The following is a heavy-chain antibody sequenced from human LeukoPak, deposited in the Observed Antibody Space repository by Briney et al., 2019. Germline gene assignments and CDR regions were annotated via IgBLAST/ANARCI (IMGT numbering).Heavy chain of an antibody. D-gene: IGHD1-14*01. Sequence: GGSLRLSCAASGFTFSSYAMSWVRQAPGKGLDWVSAISGSGTTTYYADSVEGRFTISRDISKNTLYLQMNSLRAEDTAVYYCASLIGYNNAYWGQGTLVSVSS. CDR1: GFTFSSYA. V-gene: IGHV3-23*01. CDR3: ASLIGYNNAY. CDR2: ISGSGTTT. J-gene: IGHJ4*02.